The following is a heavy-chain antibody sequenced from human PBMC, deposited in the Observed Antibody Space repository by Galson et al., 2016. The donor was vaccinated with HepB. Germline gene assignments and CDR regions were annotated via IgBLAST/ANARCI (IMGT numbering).Heavy chain of an antibody. V-gene: IGHV3-48*02. J-gene: IGHJ4*02. CDR2: ISIGSSRI. CDR3: VGDRDGQRHMVHGEY. D-gene: IGHD3-10*01. CDR1: GFVFSSYW. Sequence: SLRLSCAASGFVFSSYWMAWVRQAPGKGLEWISYISIGSSRIYYADSVKGRFTISRDNAKNSLFLQMNSLRDEDTAVYFCVGDRDGQRHMVHGEYWGRGTLVTVSS.